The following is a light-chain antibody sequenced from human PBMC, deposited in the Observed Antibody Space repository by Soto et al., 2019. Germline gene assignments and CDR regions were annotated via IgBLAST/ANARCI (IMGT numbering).Light chain of an antibody. V-gene: IGKV3-20*01. CDR3: HQFGYSPRT. J-gene: IGKJ1*01. CDR1: QTVNSDY. Sequence: EIVLTQSPGTLSLSPGETATLSGRPSQTVNSDYLAWFQQRPGQAPRLLIFATSRRATDIPDRFSGSGSGTDFTLAIRRLEPEDFAVYYCHQFGYSPRTFGQGTKVE. CDR2: ATS.